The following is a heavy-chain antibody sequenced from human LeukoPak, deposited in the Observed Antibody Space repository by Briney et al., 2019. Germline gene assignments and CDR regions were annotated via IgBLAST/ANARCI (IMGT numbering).Heavy chain of an antibody. CDR1: GYTFTGYY. Sequence: ASVKVSCKASGYTFTGYYMHWVRQAPGQGLEWMGWINPNSGGTNYAQKFQGRVTMTRDTSISTAYIELSRLRSDDTAVYYCARDYDSSGVTSDYWGQGTLVTVSS. V-gene: IGHV1-2*02. D-gene: IGHD3-22*01. J-gene: IGHJ4*02. CDR2: INPNSGGT. CDR3: ARDYDSSGVTSDY.